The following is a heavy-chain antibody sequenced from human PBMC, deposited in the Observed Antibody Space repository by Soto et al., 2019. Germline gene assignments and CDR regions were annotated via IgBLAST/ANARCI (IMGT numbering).Heavy chain of an antibody. CDR2: VYSGGDT. J-gene: IGHJ4*02. CDR1: GFTVSNNY. D-gene: IGHD3-16*01. V-gene: IGHV3-66*01. Sequence: EVQLVESGGGLVQPGGSLRISCAASGFTVSNNYMSWVRQAPGKGLEWISIVYSGGDTHYSDSVKGRFTISRDNSKNTLYLKMNSLGAEDTAVYYCESGWGGDYWGQGTLVTVSS. CDR3: ESGWGGDY.